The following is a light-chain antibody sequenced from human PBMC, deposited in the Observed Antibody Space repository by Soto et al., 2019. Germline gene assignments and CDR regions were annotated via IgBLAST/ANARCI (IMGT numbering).Light chain of an antibody. V-gene: IGKV4-1*01. CDR3: QKYYSTPPTT. Sequence: DIVMTQSPDSLAVSLGERATINCKSSQSVLYSSNNKNYLAWYQQKPGQPPKLLIYWASTRESGVPDRFSGSGSGTDFTLTISSLQAEDVAVYYCQKYYSTPPTTFGQGTKVEIK. CDR2: WAS. J-gene: IGKJ1*01. CDR1: QSVLYSSNNKNY.